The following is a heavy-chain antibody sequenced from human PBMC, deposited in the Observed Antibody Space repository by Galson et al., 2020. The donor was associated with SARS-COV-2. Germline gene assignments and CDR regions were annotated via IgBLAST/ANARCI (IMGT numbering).Heavy chain of an antibody. CDR3: AREAGNSWYFDY. J-gene: IGHJ4*02. CDR2: VSYSGTT. Sequence: SETLSLTCNVSSGSISSSRYYWGWIRQPPGRGLEWIGSVSYSGTTYYKPSLKSRVTVSVDTSKNQFSLRLNSVTAADTALYYCAREAGNSWYFDYWAQGTLVTVSS. CDR1: SGSISSSRYY. D-gene: IGHD6-13*01. V-gene: IGHV4-39*07.